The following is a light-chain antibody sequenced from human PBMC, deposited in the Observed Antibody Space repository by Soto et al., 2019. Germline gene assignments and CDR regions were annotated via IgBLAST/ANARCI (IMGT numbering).Light chain of an antibody. CDR1: SSDVGGYNY. CDR2: EVS. V-gene: IGLV2-8*01. CDR3: SSYAGSNNFDVV. Sequence: QSVLTQPPSASGSPGQSVTISCTGTSSDVGGYNYVSWYQQHPGKAPKLMIYEVSKRPSRVPDRFSGSKSGNTASLTVSGLQAEDEADYYCSSYAGSNNFDVVFGGGTKLTVL. J-gene: IGLJ2*01.